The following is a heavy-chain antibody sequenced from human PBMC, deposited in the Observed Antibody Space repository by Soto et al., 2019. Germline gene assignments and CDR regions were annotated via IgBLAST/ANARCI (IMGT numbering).Heavy chain of an antibody. CDR1: GFTFDGYG. V-gene: IGHV3-23*01. CDR3: AKDSTMLVYCSGHTYLLAF. CDR2: ISGNGGST. D-gene: IGHD2-21*01. J-gene: IGHJ6*02. Sequence: GGSLRLSCAASGFTFDGYGMSWVRQTPGKGLEWISGISGNGGSTGYADSVKGRFTISRDNSKNTLYLQMNSLRAEDTAVYYCAKDSTMLVYCSGHTYLLAFRGQGSTVTVSS.